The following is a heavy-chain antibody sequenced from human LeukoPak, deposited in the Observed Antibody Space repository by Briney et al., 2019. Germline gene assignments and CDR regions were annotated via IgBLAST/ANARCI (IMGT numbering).Heavy chain of an antibody. D-gene: IGHD1-26*01. V-gene: IGHV1-46*01. CDR3: ARDQGGATTGAFDI. CDR1: GYTFTSYY. J-gene: IGHJ3*02. Sequence: ASVKVSCKASGYTFTSYYMHWVRQAPGQGLEWMAIINPSGGGTSYAQKFQGRVTMTTDTSTSTAYMELRSLRSDDTAVYYCARDQGGATTGAFDIWGQGTMVTVSS. CDR2: INPSGGGT.